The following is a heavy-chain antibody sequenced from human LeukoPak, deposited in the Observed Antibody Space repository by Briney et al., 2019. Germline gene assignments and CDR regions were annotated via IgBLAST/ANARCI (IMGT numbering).Heavy chain of an antibody. CDR2: ISGSGGST. D-gene: IGHD1-26*01. CDR1: GFTFSNYA. V-gene: IGHV3-23*01. J-gene: IGHJ4*02. CDR3: ARARNSGSYGVDY. Sequence: GGSLRLSCAASGFTFSNYAMSWVRQAPGQGLEWVSGISGSGGSTSYADSVKGRFTISRDNSKNTLYVQMNSLRAEDTAVYYCARARNSGSYGVDYWGQGTLVTVSS.